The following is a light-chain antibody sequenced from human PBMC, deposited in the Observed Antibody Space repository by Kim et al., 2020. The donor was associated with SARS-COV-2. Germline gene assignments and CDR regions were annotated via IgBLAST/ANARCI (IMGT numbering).Light chain of an antibody. CDR2: WAS. V-gene: IGKV4-1*01. CDR1: QSVLYSSNNNNY. CDR3: QQYYTTPWT. J-gene: IGKJ1*01. Sequence: ATINCKSSQSVLYSSNNNNYLAWYQQKPGQPPKLLIYWASTRESWVPNRFSGSGSGTDFTLTISTLQAEDVAVYYCQQYYTTPWTFGQGTKVDIK.